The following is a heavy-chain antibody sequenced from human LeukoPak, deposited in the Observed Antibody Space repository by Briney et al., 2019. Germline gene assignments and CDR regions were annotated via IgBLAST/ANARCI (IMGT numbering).Heavy chain of an antibody. CDR1: GFTFSTYD. V-gene: IGHV3-23*01. CDR2: VRVNGRST. Sequence: PGGSLRLSCTASGFTFSTYDMSWVRQAPGNGLEWVSTVRVNGRSTYYADSVKGRFTISRDNSKNTLYLQMNSLRPEDTAVYYCARDQNGDYWGQGTLVTVSS. D-gene: IGHD2-8*01. CDR3: ARDQNGDY. J-gene: IGHJ4*02.